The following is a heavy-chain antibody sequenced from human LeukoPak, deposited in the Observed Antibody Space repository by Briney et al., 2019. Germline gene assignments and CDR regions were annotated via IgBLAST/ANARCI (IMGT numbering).Heavy chain of an antibody. CDR2: ISSSGNTI. D-gene: IGHD5-18*01. J-gene: IGHJ4*02. CDR1: GFTFSDYY. Sequence: PGGSLRLSCAASGFTFSDYYMTWIRQAPGNGLEWVSYISSSGNTINYADSVRGRFTISRDNAENSLYLQMSSLRADDTAVYYCGRGYSNGPAIDSWGQGTLVTVSS. V-gene: IGHV3-11*04. CDR3: GRGYSNGPAIDS.